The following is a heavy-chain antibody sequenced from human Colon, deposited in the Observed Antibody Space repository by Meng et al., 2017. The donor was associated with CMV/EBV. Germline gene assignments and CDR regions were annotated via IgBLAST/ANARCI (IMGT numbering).Heavy chain of an antibody. J-gene: IGHJ4*02. V-gene: IGHV3-21*01. CDR1: GFTFSAYE. CDR2: ISSSGTYI. Sequence: GESLKISCVASGFTFSAYEFDWVRQAPGKGLEWVSSISSSGTYIYYADSVKGRFTISRDNAKDSVDLLMTSLRAEDTAVYYCTRTFRYYFDFWGQGTLVTVSS. D-gene: IGHD2/OR15-2a*01. CDR3: TRTFRYYFDF.